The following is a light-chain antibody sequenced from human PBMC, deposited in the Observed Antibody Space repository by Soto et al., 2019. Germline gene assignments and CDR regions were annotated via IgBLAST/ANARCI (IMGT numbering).Light chain of an antibody. CDR1: SSDVGGYNY. J-gene: IGLJ2*01. CDR2: DVS. V-gene: IGLV2-11*01. CDR3: CSYAGSYTLV. Sequence: QSALTQPRSVPGSPGQSVTISCTGTSSDVGGYNYVSWYQQHPGKAPKLMIYDVSKRPSGVPDRFSGSKSGNTASLTISGLQAEDEADDYCCSYAGSYTLVFGGGTKLTVL.